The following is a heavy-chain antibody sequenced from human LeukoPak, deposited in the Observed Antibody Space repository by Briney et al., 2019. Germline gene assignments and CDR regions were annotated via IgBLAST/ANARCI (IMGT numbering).Heavy chain of an antibody. CDR1: GYTFTSYD. V-gene: IGHV1-8*01. Sequence: GASVKVSCKASGYTFTSYDINWVRQATGQGLEWMGWMNPNSGNTGYAQKFQGRVTMTRNTSISTAYMERSSLRSVDTAVYYCARVDSSTDAFDIWGQGTMVTVSS. CDR3: ARVDSSTDAFDI. D-gene: IGHD3-9*01. CDR2: MNPNSGNT. J-gene: IGHJ3*02.